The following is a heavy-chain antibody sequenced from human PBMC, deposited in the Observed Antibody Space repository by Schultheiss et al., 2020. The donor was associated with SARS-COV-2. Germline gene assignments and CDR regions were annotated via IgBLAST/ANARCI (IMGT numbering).Heavy chain of an antibody. V-gene: IGHV4-38-2*01. D-gene: IGHD2-21*02. CDR3: ARGRGDYERRDAFDI. Sequence: SETLSLTCAVSGYSVSSGFYWGWIRQPPGKGLEWIGTVYHSGSTYYNPSLKSRVTISVDTSKNQFSLKLSSVTAADTAVYYCARGRGDYERRDAFDIWGQGTMVTVSS. J-gene: IGHJ3*02. CDR2: VYHSGST. CDR1: GYSVSSGFY.